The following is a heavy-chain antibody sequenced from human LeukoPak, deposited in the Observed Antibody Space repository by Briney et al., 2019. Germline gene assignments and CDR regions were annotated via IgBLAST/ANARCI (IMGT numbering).Heavy chain of an antibody. V-gene: IGHV3-23*01. Sequence: GGSLRLSCAASGFTFSSYAMSWVRQAPGKGLEWVSAISGSGGSTYYADSAKGRFTISRDNSKNTLCLQMNSLRAEDTAVHDCAKDRILRVNMVDYWGQGTLVTVSS. CDR1: GFTFSSYA. CDR2: ISGSGGST. D-gene: IGHD3-3*01. CDR3: AKDRILRVNMVDY. J-gene: IGHJ4*02.